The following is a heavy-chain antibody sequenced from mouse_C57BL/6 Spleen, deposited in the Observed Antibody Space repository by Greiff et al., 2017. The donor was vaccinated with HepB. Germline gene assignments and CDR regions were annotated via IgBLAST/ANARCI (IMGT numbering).Heavy chain of an antibody. J-gene: IGHJ2*01. CDR2: IYPSDSET. D-gene: IGHD4-1*01. Sequence: QVQLQQPGAELVRPGSSVKLSCKASGYTFTSYWMDWVKQRPGQGLEWIGNIYPSDSETHYNQKFKDKATLTVDKSSSTAYMQLSSLTSEDSAVYYCARWDWDVVGNYWGQGTTLTVSS. CDR3: ARWDWDVVGNY. CDR1: GYTFTSYW. V-gene: IGHV1-61*01.